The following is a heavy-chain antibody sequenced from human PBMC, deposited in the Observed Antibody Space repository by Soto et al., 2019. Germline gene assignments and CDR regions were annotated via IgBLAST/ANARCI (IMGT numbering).Heavy chain of an antibody. J-gene: IGHJ4*02. CDR3: ARHRSTAVTPFDY. V-gene: IGHV4-39*01. CDR1: GGSISTSSYY. Sequence: QLRLQESGPGLVKPSETLSLTSSVSGGSISTSSYYWGWIRQPPGKGLEWIGSIYYPGNTYYNPSLKSRVTISVDTSKNRFSLKLNSVTAADTAVYYCARHRSTAVTPFDYWGQGTLVTVSS. CDR2: IYYPGNT. D-gene: IGHD4-4*01.